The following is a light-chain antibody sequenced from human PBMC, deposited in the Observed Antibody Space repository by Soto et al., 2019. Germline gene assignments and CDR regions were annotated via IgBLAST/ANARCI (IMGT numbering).Light chain of an antibody. Sequence: QLVLTQPPSVSGAPGQRVTISCTGSSSNIGAGYDEHWYQQLPGTAPKLLIYGNSNRPSGVPDRFSGSKSGTSASLAITGLQAEDEADYYCQSYDSSLSGYVFGTGTKLTVL. CDR2: GNS. CDR3: QSYDSSLSGYV. V-gene: IGLV1-40*01. CDR1: SSNIGAGYD. J-gene: IGLJ1*01.